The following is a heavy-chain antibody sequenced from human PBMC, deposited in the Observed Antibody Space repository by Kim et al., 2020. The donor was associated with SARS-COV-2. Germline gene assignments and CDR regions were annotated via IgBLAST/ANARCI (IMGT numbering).Heavy chain of an antibody. D-gene: IGHD3-22*01. Sequence: GGSLRLSCVASGFTFSSSAMSWVRQAPGKGLEWVSLISGSGGSTYYADSVKGRFTISRDNSKNTLYLQMNSLRAEDTALYYCAKEVSMIVYYGMDVWGQG. CDR3: AKEVSMIVYYGMDV. V-gene: IGHV3-23*01. CDR1: GFTFSSSA. CDR2: ISGSGGST. J-gene: IGHJ6*02.